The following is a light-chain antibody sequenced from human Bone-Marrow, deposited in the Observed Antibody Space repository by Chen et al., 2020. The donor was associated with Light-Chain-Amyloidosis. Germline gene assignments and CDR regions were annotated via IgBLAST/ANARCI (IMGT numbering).Light chain of an antibody. CDR2: EDD. J-gene: IGLJ3*02. CDR3: QSYQGSSQGV. V-gene: IGLV6-57*01. CDR1: RGSIATNY. Sequence: NFMLTQPHSVSESPGKTVIISCTRSRGSIATNYVQWYQQRPGSSPPTVIYEDDQRPSGVPDRFSGSIDRSSNSASLTISGLKTEDEADYYCQSYQGSSQGVFGGGTKLTVL.